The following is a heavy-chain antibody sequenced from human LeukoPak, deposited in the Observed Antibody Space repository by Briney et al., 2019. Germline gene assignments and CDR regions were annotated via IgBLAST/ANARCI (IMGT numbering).Heavy chain of an antibody. D-gene: IGHD6-19*01. CDR3: VKDLVAASENVRGWYPMDY. CDR2: FSRNGARI. CDR1: GFTFAEYT. Sequence: GGSLRLSCAASGFTFAEYTMHWVRQPQGKGLEWAPLFSRNGARIHYGDSVKVRFTISRDNSKNSLYLQMNSLRTEDTALYYCVKDLVAASENVRGWYPMDYWGQGTLVSVSS. J-gene: IGHJ4*02. V-gene: IGHV3-43*01.